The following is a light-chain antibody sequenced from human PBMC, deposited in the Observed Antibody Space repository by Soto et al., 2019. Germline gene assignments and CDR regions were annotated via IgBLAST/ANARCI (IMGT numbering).Light chain of an antibody. CDR1: QSLLHITGETF. Sequence: VAPGQPASISCKSSQSLLHITGETFLFWYLQKPGQSPQLLIYEVSTRVSGVPDRFSGSGSGTDFTLEISRVETDDVGIYYCMQSTQLPPTFGQGTKVDIK. J-gene: IGKJ1*01. CDR2: EVS. CDR3: MQSTQLPPT. V-gene: IGKV2D-29*02.